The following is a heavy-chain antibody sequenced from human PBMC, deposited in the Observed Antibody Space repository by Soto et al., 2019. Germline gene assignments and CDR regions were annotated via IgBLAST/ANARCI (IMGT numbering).Heavy chain of an antibody. D-gene: IGHD5-18*01. J-gene: IGHJ4*02. V-gene: IGHV4-30-4*01. Sequence: QVQLQESGPGLVKPSQTLSLTCTVSGGSISSGDYYWSWIRQPPGKGLEWIGYIYYSGSTYYNLSLKSRITISVGTSKNQFSLKLSSVTAADTAVYYWASISYGYTCYDYWGQGTLVTVSP. CDR2: IYYSGST. CDR3: ASISYGYTCYDY. CDR1: GGSISSGDYY.